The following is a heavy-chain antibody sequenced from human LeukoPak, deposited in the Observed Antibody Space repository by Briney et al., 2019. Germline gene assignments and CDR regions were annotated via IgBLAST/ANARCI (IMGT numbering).Heavy chain of an antibody. CDR1: GYNFTTYW. D-gene: IGHD2-2*01. CDR2: FYPGDSDT. J-gene: IGHJ5*02. Sequence: GESLKISCKGSGYNFTTYWIGWVRQMPGKGLEWMGIFYPGDSDTRYSPSFQGQVTISADKSNSTAYLHWSSLKASDTAMYDCARLSADLGYCSSTSCPSCFDPWGTGTLDTVSS. CDR3: ARLSADLGYCSSTSCPSCFDP. V-gene: IGHV5-51*01.